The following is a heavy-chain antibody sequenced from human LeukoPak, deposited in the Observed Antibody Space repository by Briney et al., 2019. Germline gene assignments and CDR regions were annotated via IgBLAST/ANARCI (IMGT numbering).Heavy chain of an antibody. CDR1: GYSFTTYW. CDR2: TYPGDSQT. CDR3: ARLSGALSALFDY. J-gene: IGHJ4*02. D-gene: IGHD3-16*02. Sequence: GESLKISCKGSGYSFTTYWIGWVRQMPGKGLEWMGITYPGDSQTSYSPSFQGQVTISVDKSISTAYLQWSSLKASDTAMYYCARLSGALSALFDYWGQGALVTVSS. V-gene: IGHV5-51*01.